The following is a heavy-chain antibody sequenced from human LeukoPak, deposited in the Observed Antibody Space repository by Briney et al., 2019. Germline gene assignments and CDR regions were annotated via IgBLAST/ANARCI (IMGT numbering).Heavy chain of an antibody. CDR1: GYTFTSYD. J-gene: IGHJ4*02. D-gene: IGHD3-22*01. CDR3: AVGGLYYYDSSGYYHFDY. CDR2: MNPNSGNT. V-gene: IGHV1-8*01. Sequence: GASVKVPCKAYGYTFTSYDINWVRQATGQGLEWMGWMNPNSGNTGYAQKFQGRVTMTRNTSISTAYMELSSLRSEDTAVYYCAVGGLYYYDSSGYYHFDYWGQGTLVTVSS.